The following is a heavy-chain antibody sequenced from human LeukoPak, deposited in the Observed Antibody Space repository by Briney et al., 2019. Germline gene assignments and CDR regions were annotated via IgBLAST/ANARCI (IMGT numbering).Heavy chain of an antibody. CDR2: IYYSGST. V-gene: IGHV4-59*01. CDR3: ARGPNYYSSGSYDY. Sequence: SETLSLTCTVSGGSISSYYWSWIRQPPGKGLEWIGYIYYSGSTSYNPSLKSRVTISVDTSKNQFSLKLSSVTSADTAVYYCARGPNYYSSGSYDYWGQGTLVTVSS. D-gene: IGHD3-10*01. CDR1: GGSISSYY. J-gene: IGHJ4*02.